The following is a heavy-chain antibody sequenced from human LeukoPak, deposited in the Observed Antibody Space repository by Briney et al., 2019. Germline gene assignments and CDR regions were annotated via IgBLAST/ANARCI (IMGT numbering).Heavy chain of an antibody. CDR2: IWNDGGKK. CDR1: GFTFSTYG. D-gene: IGHD3/OR15-3a*01. CDR3: AKGEFWTGQAEYFQH. J-gene: IGHJ1*01. V-gene: IGHV3-33*03. Sequence: GGSLRLSCAASGFTFSTYGMYWVRQAPGKGLEWVAMIWNDGGKKNHADSVKGRFTISRDNSKDTLYLQMNSLRAEDTAVYYCAKGEFWTGQAEYFQHWGQGTLVTVSS.